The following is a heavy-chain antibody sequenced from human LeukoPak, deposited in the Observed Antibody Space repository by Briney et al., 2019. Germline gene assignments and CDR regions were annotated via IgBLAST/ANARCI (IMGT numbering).Heavy chain of an antibody. CDR1: GFPFSIYW. CDR3: SRSQFDY. V-gene: IGHV3-74*03. Sequence: GGSLRLSCEPSGFPFSIYWMLWVRQAPGKGLEWVSRISGDGTIKTYADFVRGRFTISRDNTKNILYLQMNSLKVEETATYFCSRSQFDYWGQGVLVTVSS. CDR2: ISGDGTIK. J-gene: IGHJ4*02.